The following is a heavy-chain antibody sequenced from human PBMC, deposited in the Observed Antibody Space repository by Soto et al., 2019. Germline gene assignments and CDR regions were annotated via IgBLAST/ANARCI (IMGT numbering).Heavy chain of an antibody. CDR1: GFTFTRYS. V-gene: IGHV3-21*01. CDR3: ARESEDLTSNFDY. J-gene: IGHJ4*02. Sequence: GSLILSCAASGFTFTRYSMNWVRQAPGKGLEWVSSISSTTNYIYYADSMKGRFTVSRDNAKNSVYLEMNSLSAEDTAVYYCARESEDLTSNFDYWGQGTLVTVSS. CDR2: ISSTTNYI.